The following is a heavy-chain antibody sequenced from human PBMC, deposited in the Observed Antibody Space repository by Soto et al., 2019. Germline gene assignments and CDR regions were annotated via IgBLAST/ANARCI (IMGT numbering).Heavy chain of an antibody. CDR1: EVTFSSYP. CDR2: ISGSGGYT. CDR3: VKDAPRTCV. Sequence: EVQLLESRGGLVQPGGSLRLSCAASEVTFSSYPMTWVCQAPGKGLEWVSSISGSGGYTPYADSVKGRFTISRDNSKNMLYLQMNSLRAEDTAVYYCVKDAPRTCVWGQGTTVTVSS. V-gene: IGHV3-23*01. J-gene: IGHJ6*02.